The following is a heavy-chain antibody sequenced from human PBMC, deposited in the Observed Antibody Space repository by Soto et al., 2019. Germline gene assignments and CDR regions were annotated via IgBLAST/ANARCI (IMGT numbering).Heavy chain of an antibody. V-gene: IGHV1-2*04. J-gene: IGHJ3*02. CDR1: GYTFTGYY. Sequence: SVKVSCKASGYTFTGYYMHWVRQAPVQGLEWMGWINPNSGGTNYAQKFQGWVTMTRDTSISTAYMELSRLRSDDTAVYYCARSKILGTVTTDDAFDIWGQGTMVTVSS. CDR2: INPNSGGT. CDR3: ARSKILGTVTTDDAFDI. D-gene: IGHD4-17*01.